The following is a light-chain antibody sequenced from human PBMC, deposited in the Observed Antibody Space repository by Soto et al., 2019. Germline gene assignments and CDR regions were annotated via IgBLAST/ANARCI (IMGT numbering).Light chain of an antibody. CDR2: EVS. Sequence: QSVLTQPASVSGSPGQSITISCTGSISDVGAYNYVSWYQQHPGKAPKLMIYEVSNRPSGVAFRFSGSKSGNTASLTISGLQAEDEGDYFCTRSTTWLFGGGTKLTVL. J-gene: IGLJ3*02. CDR3: TRSTTWL. V-gene: IGLV2-14*01. CDR1: ISDVGAYNY.